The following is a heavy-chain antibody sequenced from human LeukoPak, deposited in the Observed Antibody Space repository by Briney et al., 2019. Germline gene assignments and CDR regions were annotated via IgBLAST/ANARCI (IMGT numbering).Heavy chain of an antibody. J-gene: IGHJ4*02. Sequence: SGTLSLTCTVSGDSINSLDLWSWVRQPPGKGLEWIGTIYYSGNTYYNPSLKSRVTMSVDTSKNQFSLKLSSVTAADTAVYYCARRASGSYYPFDYWGQGTLVTVSS. CDR1: GDSINSLDL. V-gene: IGHV4-39*01. D-gene: IGHD1-26*01. CDR3: ARRASGSYYPFDY. CDR2: IYYSGNT.